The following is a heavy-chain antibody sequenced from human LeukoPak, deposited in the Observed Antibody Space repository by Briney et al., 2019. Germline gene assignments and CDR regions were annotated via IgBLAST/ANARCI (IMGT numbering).Heavy chain of an antibody. Sequence: GGSLRLSCAASGFNFSRYSMNWVRQAPGKGLEWVSSISISTTYIDYADSVKGRFTISRDNAKKSLYLQMNSLRAEDTAVYYCARDGGGFGSWGQGTLVTVSS. J-gene: IGHJ4*02. CDR2: ISISTTYI. V-gene: IGHV3-21*01. D-gene: IGHD3-16*01. CDR3: ARDGGGFGS. CDR1: GFNFSRYS.